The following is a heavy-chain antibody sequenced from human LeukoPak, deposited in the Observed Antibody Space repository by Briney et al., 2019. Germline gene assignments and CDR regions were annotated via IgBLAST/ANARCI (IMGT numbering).Heavy chain of an antibody. D-gene: IGHD4-17*01. V-gene: IGHV1-69*04. CDR2: IIPILGIA. J-gene: IGHJ3*02. Sequence: SVKVSCKASGGTFSSYAISWVRQAPGQGLEWMGRIIPILGIANYAQKFQGRVTITADKSTSTAYMELSSLRSEDTAVYYCASGYDYGDYAAFDIWGQGTMVTVSS. CDR1: GGTFSSYA. CDR3: ASGYDYGDYAAFDI.